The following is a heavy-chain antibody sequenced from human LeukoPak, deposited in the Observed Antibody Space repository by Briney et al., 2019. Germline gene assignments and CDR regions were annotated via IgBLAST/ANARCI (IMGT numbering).Heavy chain of an antibody. Sequence: SVKVSCKASGGTFSSYAITWVRQAPGQGLEWMGGIIPIFGTANYAQKFQGRVTITADESTSTAYMELSSLRSEDTAVYYCARRGSGWTEYNWFDPWGQGTLVTVSS. CDR2: IIPIFGTA. CDR1: GGTFSSYA. V-gene: IGHV1-69*13. CDR3: ARRGSGWTEYNWFDP. D-gene: IGHD6-19*01. J-gene: IGHJ5*02.